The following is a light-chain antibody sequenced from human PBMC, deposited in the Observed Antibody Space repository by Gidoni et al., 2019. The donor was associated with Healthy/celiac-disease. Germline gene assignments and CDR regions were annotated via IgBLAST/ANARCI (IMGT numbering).Light chain of an antibody. CDR1: QSVLYSSNNKNY. CDR3: QQYYSTPLYA. Sequence: DIVLTQSPDSLAVSLGERATINCKSSQSVLYSSNNKNYLAWYQQKPGQPPKLLIYCASTRESGVPDRFSGSGSGTDFTLTISSLQAEGVAVYYCQQYYSTPLYAFXQXTKLEIK. V-gene: IGKV4-1*01. J-gene: IGKJ2*01. CDR2: CAS.